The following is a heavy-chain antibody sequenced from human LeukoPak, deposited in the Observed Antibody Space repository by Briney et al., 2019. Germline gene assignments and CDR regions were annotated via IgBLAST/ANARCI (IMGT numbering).Heavy chain of an antibody. D-gene: IGHD3-3*01. J-gene: IGHJ4*02. CDR1: GFTFSSHS. CDR2: ISSGSSYI. V-gene: IGHV3-21*01. CDR3: AKDVRFLEWSTFDY. Sequence: GGSLRLSCAASGFTFSSHSMNWVRQAPGKGLEWVSSISSGSSYIYYADSVKGRFTISRDNAKNSLYLQMNSLRAEDTAVYYCAKDVRFLEWSTFDYWGQGTLVTVSS.